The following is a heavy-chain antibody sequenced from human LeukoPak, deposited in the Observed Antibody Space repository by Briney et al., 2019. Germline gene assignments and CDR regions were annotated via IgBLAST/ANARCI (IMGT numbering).Heavy chain of an antibody. J-gene: IGHJ3*02. CDR2: IIPIFGTA. D-gene: IGHD4-23*01. CDR1: GGTFSSYG. Sequence: SVKVSCKASGGTFSSYGISWVRQAPGQGLGWMGGIIPIFGTANYAQKFQGRVTITTDESTSTAYMELSSLRSEDTAVYYCARDGGNSGAFDIWGQGTMVTVSS. V-gene: IGHV1-69*05. CDR3: ARDGGNSGAFDI.